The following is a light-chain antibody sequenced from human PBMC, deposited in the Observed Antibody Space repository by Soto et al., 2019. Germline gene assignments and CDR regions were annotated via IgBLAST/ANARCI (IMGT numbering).Light chain of an antibody. Sequence: QSALTQPASVSGSPGQSITISCTGTSSDVGGYSYVSWYQQHPGKAPKLMIYYVSNRPSGVSNRFSGSKSGNTASLTISGLQAEDEADYYCSSYTSSSTLVVFGGETKLTVL. CDR3: SSYTSSSTLVV. J-gene: IGLJ2*01. CDR1: SSDVGGYSY. V-gene: IGLV2-14*03. CDR2: YVS.